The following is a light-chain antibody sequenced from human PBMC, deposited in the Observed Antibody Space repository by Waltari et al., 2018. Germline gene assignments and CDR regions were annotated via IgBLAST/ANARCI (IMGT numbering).Light chain of an antibody. Sequence: QMTPSPPSLSASLGDRVTITCRASRDVGKYLAWYHQKPGKIPDLLVYGASTLQSGVPSRFSGSGSGADFTLTIIGLQPEDVGTYYCQNYDGAPLTFGPGTKVHFK. CDR3: QNYDGAPLT. J-gene: IGKJ3*01. CDR2: GAS. V-gene: IGKV1-27*01. CDR1: RDVGKY.